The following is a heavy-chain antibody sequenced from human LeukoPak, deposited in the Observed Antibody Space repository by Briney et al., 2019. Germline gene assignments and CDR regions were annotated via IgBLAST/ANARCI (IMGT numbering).Heavy chain of an antibody. CDR1: GGTFSSYA. Sequence: SVKVSCKASGGTFSSYAITWVRQAPGQGLEWLGGIIPILRSASCAQKFRGRLRMTSDESTTTAYMELSSLSSDDTAMYFCARARTSIRFTDSFDIWSQGTLVTVSS. CDR3: ARARTSIRFTDSFDI. J-gene: IGHJ3*02. V-gene: IGHV1-69*01. CDR2: IIPILRSA. D-gene: IGHD2-21*01.